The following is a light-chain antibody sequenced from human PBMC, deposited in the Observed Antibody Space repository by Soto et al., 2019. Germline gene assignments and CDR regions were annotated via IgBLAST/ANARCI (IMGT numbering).Light chain of an antibody. Sequence: DIQMTQSPSSLSASVGDRVTITCQASQDIDKFLNWYQQKPGKDPKLLIDDASNLQPGVPSRFSGSGSGTDFTFTISTLQPEDIATYYCQQYDDLPITFGQGTRLGIK. CDR2: DAS. CDR1: QDIDKF. CDR3: QQYDDLPIT. J-gene: IGKJ5*01. V-gene: IGKV1-33*01.